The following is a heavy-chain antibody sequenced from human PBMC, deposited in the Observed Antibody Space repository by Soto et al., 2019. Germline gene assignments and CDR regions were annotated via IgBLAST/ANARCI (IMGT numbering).Heavy chain of an antibody. V-gene: IGHV3-23*01. J-gene: IGHJ4*02. D-gene: IGHD3-22*01. Sequence: GGSLRLSCAASGFTFSSYAMSWVRQAPGKGLGWVSAISGSGGSTYYADSVKGRFTISRDNSKNTLYLQMNSLRAEDTAVYYCAKAQTYYYDSSGYFGPISFEYWGQGTLVTVSS. CDR1: GFTFSSYA. CDR3: AKAQTYYYDSSGYFGPISFEY. CDR2: ISGSGGST.